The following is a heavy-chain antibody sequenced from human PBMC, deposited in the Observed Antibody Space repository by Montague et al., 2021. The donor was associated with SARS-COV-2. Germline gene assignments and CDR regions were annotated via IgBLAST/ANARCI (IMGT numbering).Heavy chain of an antibody. CDR2: INHSGST. J-gene: IGHJ4*02. CDR3: ARGARQGYGFRLGSFDY. V-gene: IGHV4-39*07. D-gene: IGHD3-10*01. CDR1: GGSISSGDYY. Sequence: SETLSLTCTVSGGSISSGDYYWNWIRQPPGKGLGWIGEINHSGSTNYNPSLKSRVTMSVDTSKNQFSLKLSSVTAADTAVYYCARGARQGYGFRLGSFDYWGQGTLVTVSS.